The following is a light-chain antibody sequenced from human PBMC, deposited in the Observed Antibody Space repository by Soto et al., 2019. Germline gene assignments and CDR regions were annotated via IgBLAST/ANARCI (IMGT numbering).Light chain of an antibody. CDR1: SSDVGGYNY. V-gene: IGLV2-14*01. CDR2: EVS. Sequence: QSVLAQPASVSGSPGQSITISCTGTSSDVGGYNYVSWYQQHPGKAPKLMIYEVSNRPSGVSNRFSGSKSGNTASLTISGLQAEDEADYYCSSYTGSSTVFXTGTKVTVL. CDR3: SSYTGSSTV. J-gene: IGLJ1*01.